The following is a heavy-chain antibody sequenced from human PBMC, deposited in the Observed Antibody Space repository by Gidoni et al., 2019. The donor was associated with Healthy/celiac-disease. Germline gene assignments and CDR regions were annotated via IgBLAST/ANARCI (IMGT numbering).Heavy chain of an antibody. CDR1: GGTFSSYA. V-gene: IGHV1-69*01. CDR2: IIPIFGTA. D-gene: IGHD2-15*01. Sequence: QVQLVQSGAEVKKPGSSVKVSCKASGGTFSSYAISWVRQAPGQGLQWMGGIIPIFGTANYAQKFQGRVTITADESTSTAYMELSSLRSEDTAVYYCARAGRGVGLSLAGYCSGGSCYSDYYYGMDVWGQGTTVTVSS. J-gene: IGHJ6*02. CDR3: ARAGRGVGLSLAGYCSGGSCYSDYYYGMDV.